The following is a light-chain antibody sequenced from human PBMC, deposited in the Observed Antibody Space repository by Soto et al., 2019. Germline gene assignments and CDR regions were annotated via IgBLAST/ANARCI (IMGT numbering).Light chain of an antibody. V-gene: IGKV3-11*01. J-gene: IGKJ5*01. CDR3: QQRQYWPPIT. Sequence: VLTQSKATLSLSPGERATLSCMASQSVSSYLAWYQQKPGQAPRLLIYDTSNRATGVPARFSGSGSGTDFTLTISSLEPEDCAIYYCQQRQYWPPITFGQGTLLEVK. CDR2: DTS. CDR1: QSVSSY.